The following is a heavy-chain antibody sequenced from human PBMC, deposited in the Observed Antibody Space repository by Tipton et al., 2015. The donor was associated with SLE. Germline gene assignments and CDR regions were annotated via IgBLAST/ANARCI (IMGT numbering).Heavy chain of an antibody. CDR3: ARERDWNNFWSGFDY. CDR2: LWHDGSRK. D-gene: IGHD3-3*01. Sequence: SLRLSCAASGFTFTTYGMHWVRQAPGKGLEWVASLWHDGSRKYYADSVKGRFTISRDNAKNSLYLQMNSLRVEDTAVYYCARERDWNNFWSGFDYWGQGTLVTVSS. CDR1: GFTFTTYG. V-gene: IGHV3-33*01. J-gene: IGHJ4*02.